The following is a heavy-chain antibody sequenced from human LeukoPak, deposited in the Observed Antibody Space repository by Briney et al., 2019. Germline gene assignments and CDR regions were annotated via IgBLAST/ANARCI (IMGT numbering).Heavy chain of an antibody. V-gene: IGHV3-11*04. J-gene: IGHJ4*02. CDR2: ISRIVSTI. D-gene: IGHD3-16*02. CDR1: GFTFSDYY. CDR3: ARDLYDYVWGSYPKPVLY. Sequence: GGSLRLACAASGFTFSDYYMSWIRQAPGKRLEWVSYISRIVSTIYYADSVKGRFTISRDNATNSLYLQMNSLRAEDTAVYYCARDLYDYVWGSYPKPVLYWGQGTLVTVSS.